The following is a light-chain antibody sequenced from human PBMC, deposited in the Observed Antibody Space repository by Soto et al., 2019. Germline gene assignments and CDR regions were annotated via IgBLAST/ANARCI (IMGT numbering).Light chain of an antibody. CDR2: EVS. CDR1: SSDVGGYGY. CDR3: SSYTSGSTYV. Sequence: QSVLTQPASVSGSPGQSITISCTGTSSDVGGYGYVSWYQQHPGKVPKLMIYEVSNRPSGVSNRFSGSKSGNTASLTISGLQAEDDADYYCSSYTSGSTYVFGTGTKVTVL. J-gene: IGLJ1*01. V-gene: IGLV2-14*01.